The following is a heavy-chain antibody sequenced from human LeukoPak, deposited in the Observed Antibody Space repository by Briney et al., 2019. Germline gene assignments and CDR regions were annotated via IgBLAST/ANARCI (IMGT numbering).Heavy chain of an antibody. CDR1: GFTFSNAW. CDR3: ARGQHRVTYSDDAFDI. CDR2: ISYAGSNK. Sequence: GGSLRLSCAASGFTFSNAWMHWVRQAPGKGLEWVAVISYAGSNKFYADSVRGRVTISRDNSKNTLYLQMNNLKTEDTAVYYCARGQHRVTYSDDAFDIWGQGTMVTVSS. D-gene: IGHD4-11*01. J-gene: IGHJ3*02. V-gene: IGHV3-30-3*01.